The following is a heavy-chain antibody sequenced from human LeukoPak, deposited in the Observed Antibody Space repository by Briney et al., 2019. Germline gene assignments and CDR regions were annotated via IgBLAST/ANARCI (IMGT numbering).Heavy chain of an antibody. Sequence: PGGSLRLSCAASRFTFSSYWMHWVRQAPGKGLVWVSRINSDGSSTSYADSVKGRFTISRDNAKNMLYLQMNSLRAEDTAVYYCAREWGGYDFYYYYYYMDVWGKGTTVTISS. J-gene: IGHJ6*03. CDR3: AREWGGYDFYYYYYYMDV. CDR2: INSDGSST. CDR1: RFTFSSYW. D-gene: IGHD5-12*01. V-gene: IGHV3-74*01.